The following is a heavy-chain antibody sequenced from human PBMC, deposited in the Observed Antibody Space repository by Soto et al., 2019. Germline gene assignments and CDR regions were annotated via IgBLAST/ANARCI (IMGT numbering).Heavy chain of an antibody. CDR3: AKDGGYSYGYSPRYYYGMDV. V-gene: IGHV3-23*01. CDR2: ISGSGGST. J-gene: IGHJ6*02. Sequence: EVQLLESGGGLVQPGGSLRLSCAASGFTFSSYAMSWVRQAPGKGLEWVSAISGSGGSTYYADSVKGRFTISRDNSKNTXYXXMVSLRAEDTAVYYCAKDGGYSYGYSPRYYYGMDVWGQGTTVTVSS. D-gene: IGHD5-18*01. CDR1: GFTFSSYA.